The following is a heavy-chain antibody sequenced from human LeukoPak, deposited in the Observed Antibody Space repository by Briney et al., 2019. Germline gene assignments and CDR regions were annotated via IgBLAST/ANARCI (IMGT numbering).Heavy chain of an antibody. CDR1: GFTVRSNY. CDR3: ARDPSYGSGSPYYFDY. Sequence: PGGSLRLSCAASGFTVRSNYMSWVRQAPGKGLEWVSVIYSGGSTYYADSVKGRFTISRDNSKNTLYLQMNSLRAEDTAVYYCARDPSYGSGSPYYFDYWGQGTLVTVSS. J-gene: IGHJ4*02. D-gene: IGHD3-10*01. V-gene: IGHV3-66*01. CDR2: IYSGGST.